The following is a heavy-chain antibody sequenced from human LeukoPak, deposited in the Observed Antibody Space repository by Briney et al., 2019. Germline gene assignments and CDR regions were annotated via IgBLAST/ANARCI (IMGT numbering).Heavy chain of an antibody. Sequence: SETLSLTCTVSGGFISSYYWSWLRQPPGKGLEWIGYIYYTGNTKYNPSLKSRVTMSVDTSKNQFSLKLSSVTAADTAVYYCARLDSSGYLGYWGQGTLVTVSS. CDR2: IYYTGNT. CDR3: ARLDSSGYLGY. J-gene: IGHJ4*02. V-gene: IGHV4-59*08. D-gene: IGHD3-22*01. CDR1: GGFISSYY.